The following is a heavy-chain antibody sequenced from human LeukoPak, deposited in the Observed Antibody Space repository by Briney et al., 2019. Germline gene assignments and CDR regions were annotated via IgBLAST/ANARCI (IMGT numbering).Heavy chain of an antibody. CDR3: ARSPVVRGVTLYYFDY. D-gene: IGHD3-10*01. CDR2: TYYRSKWYN. CDR1: GDSVSSNSAA. J-gene: IGHJ4*02. Sequence: SQTLSLTCAISGDSVSSNSAAWNWIRQSPSRGLEWLGRTYYRSKWYNDYAVSVKSRITINPDTSKNQFSLQLNSVTPEDTAVYYCARSPVVRGVTLYYFDYWGQGTLVTVSS. V-gene: IGHV6-1*01.